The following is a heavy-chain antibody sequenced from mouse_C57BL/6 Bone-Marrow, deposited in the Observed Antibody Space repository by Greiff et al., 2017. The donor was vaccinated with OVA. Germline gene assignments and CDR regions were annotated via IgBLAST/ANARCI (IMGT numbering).Heavy chain of an antibody. V-gene: IGHV1-15*01. CDR3: TREVRYYAYGGWFAY. Sequence: VKLVESGAELVRPGASVTLSCKASGYTFTDYEMHWVKQTPVHGLEWIGAIDPETGGTAYNQKFKGKAILTADKSSSTAYMELRSLTSEDSAVYYCTREVRYYAYGGWFAYWGQGTLVTVSA. J-gene: IGHJ3*01. CDR1: GYTFTDYE. D-gene: IGHD2-1*01. CDR2: IDPETGGT.